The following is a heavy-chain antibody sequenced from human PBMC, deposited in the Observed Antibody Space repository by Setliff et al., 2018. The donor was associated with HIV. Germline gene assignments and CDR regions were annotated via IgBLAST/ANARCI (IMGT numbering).Heavy chain of an antibody. CDR2: FDPEDDET. CDR1: GYIFSDYF. J-gene: IGHJ6*03. CDR3: ARGRGVVASYYYYMDV. V-gene: IGHV1-24*01. D-gene: IGHD2-15*01. Sequence: ASVKVSCKTSGYIFSDYFMHWVRQAPGEGLEWMGGFDPEDDETVYAEKLQGRVTMTTDTSTSTAYMELRSLRSDDTAVYYCARGRGVVASYYYYMDVWGKGTTVTVSS.